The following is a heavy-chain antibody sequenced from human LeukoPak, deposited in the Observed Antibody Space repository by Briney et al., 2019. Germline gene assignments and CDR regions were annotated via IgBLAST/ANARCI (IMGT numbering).Heavy chain of an antibody. D-gene: IGHD3-9*01. CDR2: ISAYNGNT. CDR3: ARDSKTELRYFDWLLLDY. V-gene: IGHV1-18*01. J-gene: IGHJ4*02. CDR1: GYTFTSYG. Sequence: ALVKVSCKASGYTFTSYGISWVRQAPGQGLEWMGWISAYNGNTNYAQKLQGRVTMTTDTSTSTAYMEVRSLRSDDTAVYYCARDSKTELRYFDWLLLDYWGQGTLVTVSS.